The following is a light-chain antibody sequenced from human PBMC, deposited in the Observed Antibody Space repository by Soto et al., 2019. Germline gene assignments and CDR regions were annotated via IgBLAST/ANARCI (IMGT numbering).Light chain of an antibody. CDR1: QSVSSSY. V-gene: IGKV3-20*01. CDR3: QHYGSPFT. J-gene: IGKJ3*01. CDR2: GAS. Sequence: EILLTQSPGTLSLSPGERATLSCGASQSVSSSYLAWYQQKPGQAPRLLIYGASSRATGIPDRLSGSASGTDFPLTISRLAPEDSVVYYCQHYGSPFTFGPGTKVDIK.